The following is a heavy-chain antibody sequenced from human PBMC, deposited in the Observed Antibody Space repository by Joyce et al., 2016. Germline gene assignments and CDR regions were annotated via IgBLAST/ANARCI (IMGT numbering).Heavy chain of an antibody. J-gene: IGHJ6*02. CDR2: INPIFGRS. V-gene: IGHV1-69*01. D-gene: IGHD3-16*02. Sequence: QVHLVQSGAEVKKPGSSVKVSCRSSGDTFSSYAFTWVRQAPGQGLEWMGHINPIFGRSKYERNFQGRVTMTADESTTTVYMELSSLTSEDTAFYYCARLAAEGGTYRPRMDVWGQGTTVTVSS. CDR1: GDTFSSYA. CDR3: ARLAAEGGTYRPRMDV.